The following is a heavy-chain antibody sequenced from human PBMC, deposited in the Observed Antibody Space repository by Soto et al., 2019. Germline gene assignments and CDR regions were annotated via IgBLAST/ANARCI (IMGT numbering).Heavy chain of an antibody. CDR2: INPNSGGT. J-gene: IGHJ3*02. CDR1: GYTFTGYY. Sequence: GASVKVSCKASGYTFTGYYMHWVRQAPGQGLEWMGWINPNSGGTNYAQKFQGRVTMTRDTSISTAYMELSRLRSDDTAVYYCARVILWFGESYDAFDIWGQGTMVTV. V-gene: IGHV1-2*02. D-gene: IGHD3-10*01. CDR3: ARVILWFGESYDAFDI.